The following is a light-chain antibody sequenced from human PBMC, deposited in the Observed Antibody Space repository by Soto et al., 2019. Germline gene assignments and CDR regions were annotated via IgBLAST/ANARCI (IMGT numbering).Light chain of an antibody. J-gene: IGLJ2*01. CDR3: QVWDSSSYQGV. CDR2: DDG. V-gene: IGLV3-21*02. Sequence: SYELTQPPSVSVAPGQTARITCGGNNIGSQSVHWYQQKPGQAPVLVVYDDGDRPSGIPERFSGSNSGNTATLTISRVEAGDEADYYCQVWDSSSYQGVFGGGTKLTVL. CDR1: NIGSQS.